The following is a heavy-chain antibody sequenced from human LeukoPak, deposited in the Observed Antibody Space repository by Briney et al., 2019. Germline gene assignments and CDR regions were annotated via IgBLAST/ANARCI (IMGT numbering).Heavy chain of an antibody. V-gene: IGHV1-3*01. D-gene: IGHD3-9*01. CDR1: GYTFTSYA. Sequence: GASVKVSCKASGYTFTSYAMHWVRQAPGQRLEWMGWINAGNGNTKYSQKFQGRVTITRDTSASTAYMELSSLRSDDTAVYYCAREPSIGWYRVLTGYFPYFDYWGQGTLVTVSS. CDR2: INAGNGNT. J-gene: IGHJ4*02. CDR3: AREPSIGWYRVLTGYFPYFDY.